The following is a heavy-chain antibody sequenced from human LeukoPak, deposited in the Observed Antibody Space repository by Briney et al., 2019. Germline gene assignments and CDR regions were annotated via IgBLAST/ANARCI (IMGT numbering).Heavy chain of an antibody. CDR1: GFTFSSYW. D-gene: IGHD3-10*01. CDR2: INSDASST. V-gene: IGHV3-74*01. Sequence: TGGSLRLSCAASGFTFSSYWMHWVRQVPGKGLVWVSHINSDASSTSYADSVKGRFTISRDNAKNTLYLQMNSLRAEDTAVYFCARDKVYYGSGTYGYWGQGTLVTVSS. CDR3: ARDKVYYGSGTYGY. J-gene: IGHJ4*02.